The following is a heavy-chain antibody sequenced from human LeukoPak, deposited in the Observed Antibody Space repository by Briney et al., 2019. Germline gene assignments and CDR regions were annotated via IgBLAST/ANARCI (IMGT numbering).Heavy chain of an antibody. V-gene: IGHV1-2*02. CDR1: GYTFTGYY. CDR2: INPNSGGT. J-gene: IGHJ5*02. CDR3: ARGIGVLGYNWFDP. D-gene: IGHD3-3*01. Sequence: ASVKVSCKASGYTFTGYYMHWVRQAPGQGLEWMGWINPNSGGTNYAQKVQGKGTMNRDTSISKADMGLSKLRAGDTAGYYFARGIGVLGYNWFDPWGQGTLVTLSS.